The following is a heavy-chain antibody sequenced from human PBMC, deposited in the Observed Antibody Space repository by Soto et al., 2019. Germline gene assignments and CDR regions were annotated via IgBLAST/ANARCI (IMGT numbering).Heavy chain of an antibody. CDR2: IYYSGST. V-gene: IGHV4-30-4*01. D-gene: IGHD3-3*01. J-gene: IGHJ4*02. Sequence: SETLSLTCTVSGGSISSGDYYWSWIRQPPGKGLEWIGYIYYSGSTYYNPSLKSRVTISVDTSKNQFSLKLSSVTAADTAVYYCARGITIFGVVNRNFDYWGQGTLVTVSS. CDR3: ARGITIFGVVNRNFDY. CDR1: GGSISSGDYY.